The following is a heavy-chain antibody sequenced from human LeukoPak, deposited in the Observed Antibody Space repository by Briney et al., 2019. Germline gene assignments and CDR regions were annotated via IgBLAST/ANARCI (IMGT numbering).Heavy chain of an antibody. V-gene: IGHV4-39*01. CDR1: GGSISSSSSY. J-gene: IGHJ4*02. Sequence: SETLSPTCTVSGGSISSSSSYWGWIRHPPGKGLEWIGSIYYSGSTYYNPSLKSRVTISVDTSKNQFSLKLSSVTAADTAVYYCARQPSSWYDYWGQGSLVTDCS. D-gene: IGHD6-13*01. CDR3: ARQPSSWYDY. CDR2: IYYSGST.